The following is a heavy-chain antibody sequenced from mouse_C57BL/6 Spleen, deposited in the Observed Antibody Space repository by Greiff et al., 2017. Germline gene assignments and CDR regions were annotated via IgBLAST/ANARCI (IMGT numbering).Heavy chain of an antibody. Sequence: EVKLVESGAELVRPGASVKLSCTASGFNIKDDYMHWVKQRPEQGLEWIGWIDPENGDTEYASKFQGKATITADTSSNTAYLQLSSLTSEDTAVYYCTTAQGFAYWGQGTLVTVSA. J-gene: IGHJ3*01. CDR2: IDPENGDT. CDR1: GFNIKDDY. D-gene: IGHD3-2*02. V-gene: IGHV14-4*01. CDR3: TTAQGFAY.